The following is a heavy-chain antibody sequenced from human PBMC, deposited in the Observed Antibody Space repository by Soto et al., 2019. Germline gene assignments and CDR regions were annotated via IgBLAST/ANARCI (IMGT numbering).Heavy chain of an antibody. J-gene: IGHJ6*02. CDR1: GGSISSYY. CDR2: IYYSGST. D-gene: IGHD5-18*01. V-gene: IGHV4-59*01. Sequence: ASETLSLTCTVSGGSISSYYWSWIRQPPGKGLEWIGYIYYSGSTNYNPSLKSRVTISVDTSKNQFSLKLSSVTAADTAVYYCARGDGAAMVEYYYYGMDVWGQGTTVTVSS. CDR3: ARGDGAAMVEYYYYGMDV.